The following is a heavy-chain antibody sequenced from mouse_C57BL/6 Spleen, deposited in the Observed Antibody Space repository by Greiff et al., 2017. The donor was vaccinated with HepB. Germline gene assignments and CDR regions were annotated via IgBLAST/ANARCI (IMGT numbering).Heavy chain of an antibody. CDR2: INPNNGGT. V-gene: IGHV1-26*01. CDR1: GYTFTDYY. J-gene: IGHJ2*01. D-gene: IGHD2-4*01. CDR3: ARGDDYYYFDY. Sequence: EVQLQQSGPELVKPGASVKISCKASGYTFTDYYMNWVKQSHGKSLEWIGDINPNNGGTSYKQKFKGKATLTVDKSSSTAYMELRSLTSEDSAFYYCARGDDYYYFDYWGQGTTRTVSS.